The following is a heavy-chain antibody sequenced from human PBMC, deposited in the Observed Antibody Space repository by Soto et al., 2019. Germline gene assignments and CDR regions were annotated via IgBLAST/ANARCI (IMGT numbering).Heavy chain of an antibody. Sequence: QVQLVQSGAEVKKPGASVKVSCKASGYTFTSYYMHWVRQAPGQGLEWMGIINPSGGSTSYAQKXEGRVTMTRDXXTXTXXMELSSLRSEDTAVYYCARDLLYDTMIVVAQPGDYWGQGTLVTVSS. J-gene: IGHJ4*02. V-gene: IGHV1-46*01. CDR3: ARDLLYDTMIVVAQPGDY. D-gene: IGHD3-22*01. CDR1: GYTFTSYY. CDR2: INPSGGST.